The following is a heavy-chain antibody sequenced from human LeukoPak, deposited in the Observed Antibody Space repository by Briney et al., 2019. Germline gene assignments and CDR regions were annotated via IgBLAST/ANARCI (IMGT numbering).Heavy chain of an antibody. Sequence: PGGSPRLSCAASGFTFSSYWMHWVRQAPGKGLDWVSRINSDGSSTRYADSVKGRFTISRDNAKNTLYLQMNSLRAEDTAVYYCARELNYGDPFYWGQGTLVTVSS. J-gene: IGHJ4*02. D-gene: IGHD4-17*01. CDR3: ARELNYGDPFY. CDR1: GFTFSSYW. V-gene: IGHV3-74*01. CDR2: INSDGSST.